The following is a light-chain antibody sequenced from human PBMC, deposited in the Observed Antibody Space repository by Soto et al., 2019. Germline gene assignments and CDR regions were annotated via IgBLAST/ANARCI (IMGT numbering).Light chain of an antibody. J-gene: IGLJ2*01. Sequence: QSALTQPASVSGSPGQSITISCNGTSSDIGSYNLVSWYQQHPGKAPKLMIYEGSKRPSGVSNRFSGSKSGNTASLTISGLHAEDDADYYRFSFAGSGTIFGGGTKLTVL. CDR1: SSDIGSYNL. CDR2: EGS. V-gene: IGLV2-23*01. CDR3: FSFAGSGTI.